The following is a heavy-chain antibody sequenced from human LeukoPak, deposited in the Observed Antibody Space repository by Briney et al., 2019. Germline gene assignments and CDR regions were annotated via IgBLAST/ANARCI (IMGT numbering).Heavy chain of an antibody. D-gene: IGHD3-22*01. Sequence: GGSLRLSCAASGFTFDDYAMHWVRQAPGKGLEWVSGISWNSGSIGYADSVKGRFTISRDNAKDSLYLQMNSLRAEDTALYYCAKASGYYDSSGYYQSWGQGTLVTVSS. CDR3: AKASGYYDSSGYYQS. J-gene: IGHJ4*02. CDR1: GFTFDDYA. V-gene: IGHV3-9*01. CDR2: ISWNSGSI.